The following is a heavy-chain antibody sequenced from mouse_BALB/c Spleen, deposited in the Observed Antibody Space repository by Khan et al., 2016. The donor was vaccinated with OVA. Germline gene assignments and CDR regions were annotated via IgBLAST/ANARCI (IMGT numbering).Heavy chain of an antibody. CDR1: GFTFSTYG. Sequence: EVELVESGRDLVKPERSLNLSCAVPGFTFSTYGMSWVRQTPDKRLEWVATISSGGSYTYYPDSVQGRFTISRDNAKNTLYLQMSCLTSEDTAMFYCARLAYYYDGGGFAFWGQGTLVTVSA. V-gene: IGHV5-6*01. J-gene: IGHJ3*01. CDR3: ARLAYYYDGGGFAF. CDR2: ISSGGSYT. D-gene: IGHD1-1*02.